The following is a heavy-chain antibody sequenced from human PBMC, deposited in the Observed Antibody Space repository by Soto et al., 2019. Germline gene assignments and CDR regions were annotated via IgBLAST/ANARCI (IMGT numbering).Heavy chain of an antibody. CDR3: ARESRDFFLWFDP. Sequence: QVQLVQSGGEVKKPGASVKVSCKASGDIFSKYAIHWVRQVPGHKLEWMGWLNVGTGNTKYSQKFQGRVTITRDTSANTAYMELHSRTSEDNALYYCARESRDFFLWFDPWGQGTLFTVSS. J-gene: IGHJ5*02. CDR1: GDIFSKYA. V-gene: IGHV1-3*01. CDR2: LNVGTGNT.